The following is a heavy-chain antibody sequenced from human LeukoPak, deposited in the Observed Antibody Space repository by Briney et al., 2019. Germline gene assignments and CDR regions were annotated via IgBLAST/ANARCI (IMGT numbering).Heavy chain of an antibody. D-gene: IGHD4-11*01. J-gene: IGHJ4*02. CDR3: ARDTMTTVALDY. V-gene: IGHV4-59*12. CDR2: IYYSGST. Sequence: NPSETLSLTCTVSGGSISSYYWSWIRQPPGKGLEWIGYIYYSGSTNYNPSLKSRVTISVDTSKNQFSLKLSSVTAADTAVYYCARDTMTTVALDYWGQGTLVTVSS. CDR1: GGSISSYY.